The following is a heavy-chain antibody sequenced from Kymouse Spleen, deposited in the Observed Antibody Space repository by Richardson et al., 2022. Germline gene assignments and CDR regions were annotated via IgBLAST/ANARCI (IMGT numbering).Heavy chain of an antibody. CDR3: TRGLELRGVFFDY. CDR2: IRSKANSYAT. CDR1: GFTFSGSA. J-gene: IGHJ4*02. D-gene: IGHD1-7*01. V-gene: IGHV3-73*02. Sequence: EVQLVESGGGLVQPGGSLKLSCAASGFTFSGSAMHWVRQASGKGLEWVGRIRSKANSYATAYAASVKGRFTISRDDSKNTAYLQMNSLKTEDTAVYYCTRGLELRGVFFDYWGQGTLVTVSS.